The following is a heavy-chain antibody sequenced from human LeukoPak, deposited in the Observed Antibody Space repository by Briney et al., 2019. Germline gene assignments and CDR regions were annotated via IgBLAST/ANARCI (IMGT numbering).Heavy chain of an antibody. CDR3: ARQNSSGYYLYYFDY. CDR1: GGSISSYY. CDR2: IYYSGST. J-gene: IGHJ4*02. Sequence: SETLSLTCTVSGGSISSYYWSWIRQPPGKGLEGIGYIYYSGSTNYNPSLKSRVTISVDTSKNQFSLKLSSVTAADTAVYYCARQNSSGYYLYYFDYWGQGTLVTVSS. D-gene: IGHD3-22*01. V-gene: IGHV4-59*08.